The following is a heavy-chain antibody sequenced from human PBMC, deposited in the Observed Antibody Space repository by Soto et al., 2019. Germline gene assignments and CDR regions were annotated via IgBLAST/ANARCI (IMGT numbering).Heavy chain of an antibody. CDR3: ARIQTTGYSRLFYTPNDAFDI. J-gene: IGHJ3*02. Sequence: SETLSLTCTVSGGSISSYYWSWIRQPPGKGLEWIGYIYYSGSTNYNPSLKSRVTISVDTSKNQFSLKLSSVTAADTAVYYCARIQTTGYSRLFYTPNDAFDIWGQGTMVTVSS. V-gene: IGHV4-59*01. CDR1: GGSISSYY. CDR2: IYYSGST. D-gene: IGHD5-18*01.